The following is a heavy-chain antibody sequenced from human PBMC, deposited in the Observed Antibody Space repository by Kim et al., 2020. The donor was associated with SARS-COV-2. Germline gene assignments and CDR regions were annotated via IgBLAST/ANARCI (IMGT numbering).Heavy chain of an antibody. Sequence: SETLSLTCTVSGGSISSYYWSWIRQPPGKGLEWIGYIYYSGSTNYNPSLKSRVTISVDTSKNQFSLKLSSVTAADTAVYYCARGYDSSGYYHYYYYYGMDVWGQGTTVTVSS. CDR2: IYYSGST. J-gene: IGHJ6*02. D-gene: IGHD3-22*01. V-gene: IGHV4-59*13. CDR3: ARGYDSSGYYHYYYYYGMDV. CDR1: GGSISSYY.